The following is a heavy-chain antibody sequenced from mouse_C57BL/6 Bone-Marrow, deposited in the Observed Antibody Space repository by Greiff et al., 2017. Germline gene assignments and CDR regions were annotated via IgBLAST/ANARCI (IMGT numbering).Heavy chain of an antibody. CDR3: ARRGIYYAMDY. CDR2: IYPGSGST. CDR1: GYTFTSYW. J-gene: IGHJ4*01. Sequence: QVQLQQPGAELVKPGASVKMSCKASGYTFTSYWITWVKQRPGQGLEWIGDIYPGSGSTNYNEKFKSKATLTVDTSSSTAYMQLSSLTSEGSAVYYCARRGIYYAMDYWGQGTSVTVSS. V-gene: IGHV1-55*01.